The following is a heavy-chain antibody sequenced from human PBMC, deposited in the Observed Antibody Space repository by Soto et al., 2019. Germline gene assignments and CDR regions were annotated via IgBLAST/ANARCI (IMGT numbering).Heavy chain of an antibody. J-gene: IGHJ4*02. CDR3: ARDGGIIVGTHFDY. CDR1: GFTFSSYA. V-gene: IGHV3-30-3*01. D-gene: IGHD1-26*01. Sequence: QVQLVESGGGVVQPGRSLRLSCAASGFTFSSYAMHWVRQAPGKGLEWVAVISYDGSNKYYADSVKGRFTISRDNSKNKLYLQMNSLRAEDTAVYYCARDGGIIVGTHFDYWGQGTLVTVSS. CDR2: ISYDGSNK.